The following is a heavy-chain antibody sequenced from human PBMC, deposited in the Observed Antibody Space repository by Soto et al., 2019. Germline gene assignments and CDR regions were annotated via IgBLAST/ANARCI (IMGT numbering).Heavy chain of an antibody. CDR2: IYYSGST. D-gene: IGHD3-3*01. J-gene: IGHJ4*02. CDR1: GGSISSGDYY. CDR3: VGQSRDFGVVTQIQNDY. V-gene: IGHV4-30-4*02. Sequence: PSETLSLTCTVSGGSISSGDYYWSWIRQPPGKGLEWIGYIYYSGSTYYNPSLKSRVTISVDTSKNQFSLKLSSVTAADTAVYYCVGQSRDFGVVTQIQNDYWGQGTLVTVSS.